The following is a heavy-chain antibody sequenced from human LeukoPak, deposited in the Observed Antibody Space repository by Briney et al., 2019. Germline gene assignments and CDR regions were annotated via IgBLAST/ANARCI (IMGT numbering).Heavy chain of an antibody. CDR2: IYSGGRT. V-gene: IGHV3-53*04. Sequence: GGSLRLSCAASGFTVSSNYMGWVRQAPGKGLELVLVIYSGGRTYYADSVKGRFTISRHTSKNTLYLQMNSLIAEDTAVYYCASDGSTDYWGQGTLVTASS. CDR3: ASDGSTDY. CDR1: GFTVSSNY. J-gene: IGHJ4*02.